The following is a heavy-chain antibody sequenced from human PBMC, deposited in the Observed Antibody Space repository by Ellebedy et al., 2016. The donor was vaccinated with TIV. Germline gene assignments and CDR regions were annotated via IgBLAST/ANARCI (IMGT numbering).Heavy chain of an antibody. CDR2: SNPDSGDT. CDR3: ARVLGWLHRNRDH. CDR1: GYSFTDYY. J-gene: IGHJ4*02. V-gene: IGHV1-2*06. Sequence: AASVKVSCKPSGYSFTDYYIHWVRQAPGQGLDWMGRSNPDSGDTDYAQKFQGRVTMTRDRSISTVYMELSRLRSDDTAVYYCARVLGWLHRNRDHWGPGTLVTVSS. D-gene: IGHD5-12*01.